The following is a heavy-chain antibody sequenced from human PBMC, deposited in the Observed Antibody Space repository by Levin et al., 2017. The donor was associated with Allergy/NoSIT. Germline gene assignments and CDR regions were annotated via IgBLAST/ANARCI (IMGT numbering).Heavy chain of an antibody. CDR1: GFTFSSYG. J-gene: IGHJ4*02. D-gene: IGHD6-13*01. CDR3: ASDLLLRAVAGIL. Sequence: GESLKISCAASGFTFSSYGMHWVRQAPGKGLEWVAVIWYDGSNKYYADSVKGRFTISRDNSKNTLYLQMNSLRAEDTAVYYCASDLLLRAVAGILWGQGTLVTVSS. CDR2: IWYDGSNK. V-gene: IGHV3-33*01.